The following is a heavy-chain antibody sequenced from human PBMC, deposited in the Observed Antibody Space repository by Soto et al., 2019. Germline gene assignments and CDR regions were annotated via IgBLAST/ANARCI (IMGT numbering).Heavy chain of an antibody. CDR2: ISPNSGGT. J-gene: IGHJ4*02. V-gene: IGHV1-2*02. CDR1: GYTFTGYY. Sequence: ASVKVSCKASGYTFTGYYLHWVRKAPGQGLEWMGWISPNSGGTNYAQKFQGRVTMTRDMSISTAYMDLSSLRSDDTAVYYCARDFEDTTMPNSDYFDYWGQGTLVTVSS. CDR3: ARDFEDTTMPNSDYFDY. D-gene: IGHD5-18*01.